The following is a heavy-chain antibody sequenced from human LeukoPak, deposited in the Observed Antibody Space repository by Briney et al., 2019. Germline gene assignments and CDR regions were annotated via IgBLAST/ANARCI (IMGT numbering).Heavy chain of an antibody. D-gene: IGHD4-17*01. J-gene: IGHJ3*02. V-gene: IGHV4-59*01. Sequence: PSETLSLTCTVSGGSISSYYLSWIRQPPGKGLEWIGYIYYSGSTNYNPSLKSRVTISVDTSKNQFSLKLSSVTAADTAVYYCARGGNYGDYAGQGPTDAFDIWGQGTMVTVSS. CDR1: GGSISSYY. CDR3: ARGGNYGDYAGQGPTDAFDI. CDR2: IYYSGST.